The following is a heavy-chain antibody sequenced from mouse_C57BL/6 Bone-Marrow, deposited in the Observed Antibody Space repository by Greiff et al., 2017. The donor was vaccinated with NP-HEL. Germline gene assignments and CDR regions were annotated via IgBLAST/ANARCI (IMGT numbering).Heavy chain of an antibody. V-gene: IGHV5-12*01. Sequence: EVKLMESGGGLVQPGGSLKLSCAASGFTFSDYYMYWVRQTPEKRLEWVAYISNGGGSTYYPDTVKGRFTISRDNAKNTLYLQMSRLKSEDTAMYYCARHDYYGRVYGGFAYWGQGTLVTVSA. CDR3: ARHDYYGRVYGGFAY. CDR1: GFTFSDYY. CDR2: ISNGGGST. D-gene: IGHD1-1*01. J-gene: IGHJ3*01.